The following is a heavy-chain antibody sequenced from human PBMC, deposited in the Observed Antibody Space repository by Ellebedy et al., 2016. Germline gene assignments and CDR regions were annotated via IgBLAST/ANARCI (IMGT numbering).Heavy chain of an antibody. CDR2: INPSGGST. CDR1: GYTFTSYY. J-gene: IGHJ6*03. Sequence: ASVKVSCKASGYTFTSYYMHWVRQAPGQGLEWMGIINPSGGSTSYAQKFQGRVTMTRDTSTSTVYMELSSLRSEDTAVYYCARVGLGYCSGGSCHMDVWGKGTTVTVSS. CDR3: ARVGLGYCSGGSCHMDV. V-gene: IGHV1-46*01. D-gene: IGHD2-15*01.